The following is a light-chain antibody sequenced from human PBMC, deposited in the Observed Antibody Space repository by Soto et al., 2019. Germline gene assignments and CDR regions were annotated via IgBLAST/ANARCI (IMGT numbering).Light chain of an antibody. CDR3: SSFTGSSYV. Sequence: QSALTQPASVSGSPGQWITISCTGTSSDVGNNNYVSWYQQNPGKAPKVMICDVTNRPSGVSNRFSGSKSGNTASLTISGLQAADEADYYCSSFTGSSYVFGTGTKLTVL. CDR1: SSDVGNNNY. V-gene: IGLV2-14*01. CDR2: DVT. J-gene: IGLJ1*01.